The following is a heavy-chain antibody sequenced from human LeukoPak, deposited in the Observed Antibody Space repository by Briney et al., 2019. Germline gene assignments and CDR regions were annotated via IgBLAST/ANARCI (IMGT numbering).Heavy chain of an antibody. Sequence: KPSETLSLTCTVSGGSISTFFWTWIRQFPGKGLEWIGSIYSRSTNYNPSLKRRVAISVHTSKSQFSLRLNSVTTADTAVYYCARDTTVASGMQYWGQGTLVTVSS. CDR2: IYSRST. CDR1: GGSISTFF. D-gene: IGHD6-19*01. V-gene: IGHV4-59*01. J-gene: IGHJ4*02. CDR3: ARDTTVASGMQY.